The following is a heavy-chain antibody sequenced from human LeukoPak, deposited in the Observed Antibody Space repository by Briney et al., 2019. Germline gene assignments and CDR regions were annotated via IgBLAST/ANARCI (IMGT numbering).Heavy chain of an antibody. CDR1: GYTLTDYY. CDR2: INPNSGGT. D-gene: IGHD6-19*01. CDR3: ARDYASSGWYSD. J-gene: IGHJ4*02. Sequence: ASVKVSCKASGYTLTDYYMHWVRQAPGQGLEWMGRINPNSGGTNYAQKFQGRVTMTRDTSISTVYMELSRLRSDDTAVYYCARDYASSGWYSDWGQGTLVTVSS. V-gene: IGHV1-2*06.